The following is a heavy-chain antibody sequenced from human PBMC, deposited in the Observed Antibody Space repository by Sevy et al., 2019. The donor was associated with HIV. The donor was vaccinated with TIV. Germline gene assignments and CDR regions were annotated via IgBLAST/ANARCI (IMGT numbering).Heavy chain of an antibody. CDR3: ARMDRVAAAGTFWFDP. D-gene: IGHD6-13*01. CDR1: GYSFTSYW. V-gene: IGHV5-51*01. Sequence: GESLKISCKGSGYSFTSYWIGWVRQMPGKGLEWVGIIYPGDSDTRYSPSFQGQVTISADKSTSTAYLQWSCLKASDTAMYYCARMDRVAAAGTFWFDPWGQGTLVTVSS. J-gene: IGHJ5*02. CDR2: IYPGDSDT.